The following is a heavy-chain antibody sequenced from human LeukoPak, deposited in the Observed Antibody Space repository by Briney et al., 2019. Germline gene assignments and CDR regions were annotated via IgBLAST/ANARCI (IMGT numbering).Heavy chain of an antibody. J-gene: IGHJ4*02. Sequence: GGSLRLSCAASGFTFNSYAMHWVRQAPGKGLEWVAVISYDGSNKYYADSVKGRFTISRDNSKNTLYLQMNSLRAEDTAVYYCARGAIGVVPAAFDYWGQGTLVTVSS. D-gene: IGHD2-2*01. CDR3: ARGAIGVVPAAFDY. CDR2: ISYDGSNK. CDR1: GFTFNSYA. V-gene: IGHV3-30*04.